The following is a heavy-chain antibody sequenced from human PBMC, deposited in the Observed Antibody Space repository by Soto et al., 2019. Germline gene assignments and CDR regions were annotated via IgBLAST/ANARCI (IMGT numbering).Heavy chain of an antibody. CDR2: IYYSGST. D-gene: IGHD2-21*02. J-gene: IGHJ4*02. CDR1: GGSISSGDYY. Sequence: QVQLQESGPGLVKPSQTLSLTCTVSGGSISSGDYYWSWIRQPPGKGREWIGYIYYSGSTYDNPSLKSRVMITVDTSKNQSSRKLGSVTAADTAVYYCAGDPCGGNCYSPLSYCFDYWGQGTLVTVSS. CDR3: AGDPCGGNCYSPLSYCFDY. V-gene: IGHV4-30-4*01.